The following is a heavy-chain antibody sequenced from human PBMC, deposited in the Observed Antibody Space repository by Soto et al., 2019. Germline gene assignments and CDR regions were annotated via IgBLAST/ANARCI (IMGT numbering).Heavy chain of an antibody. CDR1: GYTFTSYA. CDR2: INAGNGNT. Sequence: QVQLVQSGAEEKKPGASVKVSCKASGYTFTSYAMHWVRQAPGQRLEWMGWINAGNGNTKYSQKFQGRVTITRDTYARTAYMEMSSLRSEDTAVYYCARFGWDFWSGLNYYYYGMDVWGQGTTVTVSS. J-gene: IGHJ6*02. V-gene: IGHV1-3*05. CDR3: ARFGWDFWSGLNYYYYGMDV. D-gene: IGHD3-3*01.